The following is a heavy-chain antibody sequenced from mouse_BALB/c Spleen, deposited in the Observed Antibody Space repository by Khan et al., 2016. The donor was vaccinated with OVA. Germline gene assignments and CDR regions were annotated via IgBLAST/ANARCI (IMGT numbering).Heavy chain of an antibody. Sequence: EVQLVESGGDLVKPGGSLKLSCAASGFTFSGYALSWVRQTPEKRLEWVATISSGDSYTYYPDSVKGRFTISRDNVKNTLYLQMSSLRSEDTAMYNCARPPITTIVATSYWFVDVWGAGTTVTVSS. CDR2: ISSGDSYT. J-gene: IGHJ1*01. CDR1: GFTFSGYA. D-gene: IGHD1-1*01. CDR3: ARPPITTIVATSYWFVDV. V-gene: IGHV5-9-3*01.